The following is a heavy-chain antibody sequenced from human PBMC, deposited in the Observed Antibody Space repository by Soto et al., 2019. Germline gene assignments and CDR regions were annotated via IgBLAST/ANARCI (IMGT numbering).Heavy chain of an antibody. D-gene: IGHD3-10*01. CDR2: MNPNSGNT. CDR1: GYTFTSYD. Sequence: ASVKVSCKASGYTFTSYDINWVRQATGQGLEWMGWMNPNSGNTGYAQKFQGRVTMTRNTSISTAYMELSSLRSEDTAVYYCARDREGYYGSGSYYRYYYGMDVWGQGTTVTVSS. CDR3: ARDREGYYGSGSYYRYYYGMDV. V-gene: IGHV1-8*02. J-gene: IGHJ6*02.